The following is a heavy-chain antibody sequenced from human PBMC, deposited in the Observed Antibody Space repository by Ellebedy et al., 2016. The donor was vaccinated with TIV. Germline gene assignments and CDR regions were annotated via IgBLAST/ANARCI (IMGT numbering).Heavy chain of an antibody. CDR2: IEPGDSDT. CDR3: ARLQSSMVGATVPDS. D-gene: IGHD1-26*01. J-gene: IGHJ4*02. V-gene: IGHV5-51*01. CDR1: GYIFTDYW. Sequence: PGGSLRLSCAASGYIFTDYWVAWVRQTPGLGLEWMGIIEPGDSDTRYSPSVQGQVTISADRSSSSTYLQWSSLRASDTAIYYCARLQSSMVGATVPDSWGQGTQVIVSS.